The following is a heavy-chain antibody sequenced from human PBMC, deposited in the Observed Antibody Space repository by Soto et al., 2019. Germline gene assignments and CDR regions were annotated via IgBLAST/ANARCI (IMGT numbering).Heavy chain of an antibody. V-gene: IGHV4-4*07. D-gene: IGHD3-22*01. Sequence: SETLSLTCTVSGGSISSYYWSWIRQPAGKGLEWIGRIYTSGSTNYNPSLKSRVTMSVDTSKNQFSLKLSSVTAADTAVYYCARDSNYYDSSGYYPGDYYYYGMDVWGQGTTVTVSS. CDR1: GGSISSYY. CDR2: IYTSGST. J-gene: IGHJ6*02. CDR3: ARDSNYYDSSGYYPGDYYYYGMDV.